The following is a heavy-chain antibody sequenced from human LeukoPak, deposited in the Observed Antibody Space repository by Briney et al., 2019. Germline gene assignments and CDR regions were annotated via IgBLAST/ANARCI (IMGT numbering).Heavy chain of an antibody. CDR2: ISGGGITT. Sequence: GSLRLSWAASGFTFSNYAMSWVRQAPGKGREWVGTISGGGITTYYADSAKGRFTISRDNSKNTMFLQMNSLSADDTAVYYCPRQSYASGWNPFDYWGQGILVTVSS. J-gene: IGHJ4*02. CDR1: GFTFSNYA. D-gene: IGHD6-19*01. V-gene: IGHV3-23*01. CDR3: PRQSYASGWNPFDY.